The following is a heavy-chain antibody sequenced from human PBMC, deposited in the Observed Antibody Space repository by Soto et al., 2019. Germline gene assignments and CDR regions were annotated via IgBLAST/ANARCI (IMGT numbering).Heavy chain of an antibody. Sequence: QVQLVQSGAEVKKPGSSVKVSCKASGGTFSSYAISWVRQAPGQGLEWMGGIIPIFGTANYAQKFQGRVTTTADEATSTTYMELSSLRSEDTAVYYCASYCSGGSCYPTTGYFDFWGQGTLVTVSS. CDR3: ASYCSGGSCYPTTGYFDF. D-gene: IGHD2-15*01. J-gene: IGHJ4*02. V-gene: IGHV1-69*01. CDR1: GGTFSSYA. CDR2: IIPIFGTA.